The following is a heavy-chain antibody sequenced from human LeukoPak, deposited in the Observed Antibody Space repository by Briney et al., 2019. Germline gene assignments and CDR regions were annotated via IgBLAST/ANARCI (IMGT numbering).Heavy chain of an antibody. CDR1: GYTFTSYA. Sequence: ASVKVSCKSSGYTFTSYAMNWVRQAPGQGLEWMGWISTNTGNPTYAQGFTGRFVFSLDTSVSTAYLQISSLKAEDTAVYYCARSHHLYYYDSSGYPGYWGQGTLVTVSS. V-gene: IGHV7-4-1*02. CDR2: ISTNTGNP. CDR3: ARSHHLYYYDSSGYPGY. J-gene: IGHJ4*02. D-gene: IGHD3-22*01.